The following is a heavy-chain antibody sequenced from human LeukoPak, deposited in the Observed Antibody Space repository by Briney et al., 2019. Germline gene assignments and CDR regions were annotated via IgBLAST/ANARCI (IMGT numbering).Heavy chain of an antibody. V-gene: IGHV3-11*04. Sequence: PGGSLRLSCAASGFTFSDYYMSWIRQAPGKGLEWVSYISSSGSTIYYADSVKGRFTISRDNAKNSLCLQMNSLRAEDTAVYYCARDRRDGYNRFDYWGQGTLVTVSS. D-gene: IGHD5-24*01. CDR3: ARDRRDGYNRFDY. J-gene: IGHJ4*02. CDR1: GFTFSDYY. CDR2: ISSSGSTI.